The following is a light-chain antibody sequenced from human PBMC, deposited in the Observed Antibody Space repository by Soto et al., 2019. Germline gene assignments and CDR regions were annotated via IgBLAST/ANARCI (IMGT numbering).Light chain of an antibody. Sequence: DIVMTQSPDSLAVSLGERAAINCTSSQRGFYSSNTNNYLPLYQQRPGQPPKLVSYWASTPESGVPDRLSGSGFGTDFTLTITSLKAEDGAVYYCQQYESTPPTFGQGTKLEIK. CDR1: QRGFYSSNTNNY. CDR2: WAS. V-gene: IGKV4-1*01. J-gene: IGKJ2*01. CDR3: QQYESTPPT.